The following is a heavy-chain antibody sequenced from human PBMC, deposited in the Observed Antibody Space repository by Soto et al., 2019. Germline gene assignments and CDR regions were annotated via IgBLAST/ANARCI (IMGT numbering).Heavy chain of an antibody. V-gene: IGHV4-39*01. CDR2: IYYSGST. CDR3: ARRVSDFWSGSLEGRNWFDP. D-gene: IGHD3-3*01. CDR1: GGSISSSSYY. Sequence: PSETLSLTCTVSGGSISSSSYYWGWIRQPPGKGLEWIGSIYYSGSTYYNPSLKSRVTISVDTSKNQFSLKLSSVTAADTAVYYCARRVSDFWSGSLEGRNWFDPWGQGTLVTVSS. J-gene: IGHJ5*02.